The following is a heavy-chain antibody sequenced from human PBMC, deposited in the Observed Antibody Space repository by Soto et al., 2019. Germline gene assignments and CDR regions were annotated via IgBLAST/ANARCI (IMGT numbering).Heavy chain of an antibody. CDR3: ARLQDDYSNYGGGYYYYYGMEV. CDR2: IYYSGST. Sequence: PSETLSLTCTVSGGSISSSSYYWGWIRQPPGKGLEWIGSIYYSGSTYYNPSLKSRVTISVDTSKNQFSLKLSSVTAADTAVYYCARLQDDYSNYGGGYYYYYGMEVWGQGTTVTVSS. D-gene: IGHD4-4*01. J-gene: IGHJ6*02. CDR1: GGSISSSSYY. V-gene: IGHV4-39*01.